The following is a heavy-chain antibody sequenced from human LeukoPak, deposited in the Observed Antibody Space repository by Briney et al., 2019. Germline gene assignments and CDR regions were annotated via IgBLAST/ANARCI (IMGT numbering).Heavy chain of an antibody. V-gene: IGHV4-30-4*08. D-gene: IGHD7-27*01. CDR2: IYYSGST. Sequence: KPSETLSLTCTVSGGSISSSSYYWGWIRQPPGKGLEWIGYIYYSGSTYYNPSLKSRVTISVDTSKNQFSLKLSSVTAADTAVYYCDRGLTGEFDYWGQGTLVTVSS. CDR1: GGSISSSSYY. J-gene: IGHJ4*02. CDR3: DRGLTGEFDY.